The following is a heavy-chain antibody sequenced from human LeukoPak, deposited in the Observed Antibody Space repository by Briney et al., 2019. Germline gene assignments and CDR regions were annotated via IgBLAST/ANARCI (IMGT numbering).Heavy chain of an antibody. Sequence: SETLSLTCTVSGGSISSGDYYWSWIRQPPGKGLEWIGYIYYSRSTYYNPSLKSRVTISVDTSKNQFSLKLSSVTAADTAVYYCARVPAALNWFDPWGQGTLVTVSS. CDR2: IYYSRST. CDR3: ARVPAALNWFDP. CDR1: GGSISSGDYY. D-gene: IGHD2-2*01. V-gene: IGHV4-30-4*08. J-gene: IGHJ5*02.